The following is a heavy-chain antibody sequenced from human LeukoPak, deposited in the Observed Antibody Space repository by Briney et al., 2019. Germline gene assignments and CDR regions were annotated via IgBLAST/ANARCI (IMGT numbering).Heavy chain of an antibody. CDR1: GGSISSYY. J-gene: IGHJ3*02. D-gene: IGHD1-26*01. CDR3: ARVRVGAYDAFEI. CDR2: IYYSGST. Sequence: SETLSLTCTVSGGSISSYYWNWIRQPPGKGLEWIGYIYYSGSTNYNPSLKSRVTISVDTSKNQFSLKLSSVTAADTAVYYCARVRVGAYDAFEIWGQGTMVTVSS. V-gene: IGHV4-59*01.